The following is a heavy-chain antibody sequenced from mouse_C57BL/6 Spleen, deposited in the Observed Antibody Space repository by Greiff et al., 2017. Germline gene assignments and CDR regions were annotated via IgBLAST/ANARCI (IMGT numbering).Heavy chain of an antibody. D-gene: IGHD2-4*01. Sequence: DVQLVESGPGLVKPSQSLSLTCSVTGYSITSGYYWNWIRQFPGNKLEWMGYISYDGSNNYNPSLKNRISITRDTSKNQFFLKLNSVTTEDTATYYCAIYYDYEGDYWGQGTTLTVSS. CDR1: GYSITSGYY. CDR2: ISYDGSN. J-gene: IGHJ2*01. CDR3: AIYYDYEGDY. V-gene: IGHV3-6*01.